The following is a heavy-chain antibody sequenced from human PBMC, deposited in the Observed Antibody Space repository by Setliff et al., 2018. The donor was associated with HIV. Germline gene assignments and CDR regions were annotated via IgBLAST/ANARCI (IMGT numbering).Heavy chain of an antibody. Sequence: SETLSLTCTVSGGSVTNTKSYWGWIRQPPGKGLEWIASISHSGNTYYNPSLNSRVTISLDTSKNQFSLKLTSVTAADTAMYYCASRIYYYDESRVLREEGFVPWGQGTLVTVSS. D-gene: IGHD3-22*01. CDR1: GGSVTNTKSY. CDR3: ASRIYYYDESRVLREEGFVP. J-gene: IGHJ5*02. CDR2: ISHSGNT. V-gene: IGHV4-39*01.